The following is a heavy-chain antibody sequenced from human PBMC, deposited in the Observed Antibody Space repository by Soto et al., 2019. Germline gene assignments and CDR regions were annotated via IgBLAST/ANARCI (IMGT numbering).Heavy chain of an antibody. CDR3: ARGIVVVTALDY. Sequence: PSETLSLTCTVPGGSISSHYWSWLRQPPGKGLEWIGYIYESGSTNYNPSLKSRVTISVDTSKSQFSLKLTSVTAADAAVYYCARGIVVVTALDYWGQGTLVTVSS. J-gene: IGHJ4*02. D-gene: IGHD2-21*02. CDR2: IYESGST. V-gene: IGHV4-59*08. CDR1: GGSISSHY.